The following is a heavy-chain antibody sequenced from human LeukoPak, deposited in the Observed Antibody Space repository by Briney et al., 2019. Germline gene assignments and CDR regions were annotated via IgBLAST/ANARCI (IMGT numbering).Heavy chain of an antibody. V-gene: IGHV1-18*01. CDR2: ISAYNDNT. D-gene: IGHD3-16*02. J-gene: IGHJ4*02. Sequence: GASVKVSCKASGYTFTSCGFSWVRQAPGPGIAWVGWISAYNDNTNYAQKLQGRVTMTTDTSTSTDYMELRSLRSDDTAVYYCARVKNDYVWGSYRYTYYFDYWGQGTLVTVSS. CDR3: ARVKNDYVWGSYRYTYYFDY. CDR1: GYTFTSCG.